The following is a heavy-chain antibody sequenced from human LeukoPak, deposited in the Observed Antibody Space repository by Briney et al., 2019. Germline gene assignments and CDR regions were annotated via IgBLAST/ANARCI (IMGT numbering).Heavy chain of an antibody. CDR2: ISSSGGTI. CDR3: ARPPSITNPYYGLDV. CDR1: GFTFTSYD. Sequence: GGSLRLSCAASGFTFTSYDMNWVRQAPGKGLEWVSYISSSGGTIYYTDSVKGRFTISRDNAKNSLFLQMNSLRAEGTAVYYCARPPSITNPYYGLDVWGQGTTVTVSS. D-gene: IGHD3-3*01. V-gene: IGHV3-48*03. J-gene: IGHJ6*02.